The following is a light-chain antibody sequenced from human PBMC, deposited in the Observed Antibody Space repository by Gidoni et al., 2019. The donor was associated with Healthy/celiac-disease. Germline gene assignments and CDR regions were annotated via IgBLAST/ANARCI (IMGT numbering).Light chain of an antibody. CDR3: QQYGSSLLT. J-gene: IGKJ4*01. CDR1: QSVSSSY. Sequence: EIVLTQSPGTLSLSPGERATLSCRASQSVSSSYLAWYQQKPGQAPMILIYGASSRATGIPDRFSGSGSGTDFTLTISRLEPEDFAVYYCQQYGSSLLTFGGGTKVEIK. V-gene: IGKV3-20*01. CDR2: GAS.